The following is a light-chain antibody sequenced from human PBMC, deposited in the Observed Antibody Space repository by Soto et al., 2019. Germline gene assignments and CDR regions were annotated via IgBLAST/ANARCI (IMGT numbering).Light chain of an antibody. CDR1: QSISSSY. CDR3: QQYGSSSWT. J-gene: IGKJ1*01. CDR2: GAS. Sequence: FTPSPGTLSLSPGKRATLSCRASQSISSSYLAWYQQRPGQAPRLLIYGASSRATGIPDRFSGSGSGTEFTLTISRLEPEDFAVYYCQQYGSSSWTFGQGTKVEIK. V-gene: IGKV3-20*01.